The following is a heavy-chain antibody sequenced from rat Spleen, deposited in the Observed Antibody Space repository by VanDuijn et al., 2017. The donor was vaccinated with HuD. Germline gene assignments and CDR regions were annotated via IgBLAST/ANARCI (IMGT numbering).Heavy chain of an antibody. J-gene: IGHJ2*01. CDR3: ATGQTTPFDY. CDR2: IGYGGSNT. CDR1: GFTFSDYY. Sequence: EVQLVESGGGLVQPGRSLKLSCAASGFTFSDYYMAWVRQAPKKGLEWVATIGYGGSNTYYRDSVKGRFTVSRDNSKSTLYLQVDSLRSEDTATYYCATGQTTPFDYWGQGVMVTVSS. V-gene: IGHV5-7*01. D-gene: IGHD1-10*01.